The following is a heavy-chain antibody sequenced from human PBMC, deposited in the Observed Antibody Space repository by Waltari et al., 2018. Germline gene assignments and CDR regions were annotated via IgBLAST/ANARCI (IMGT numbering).Heavy chain of an antibody. J-gene: IGHJ3*02. Sequence: EVQLVQSGGGLVKSGGSLRLSCGATGSASDFTFAKTWMNWVRQAPGKGLEWVGHIKSKTDGGTTDYAAPVKGRVSISRDDSKNTVYLQMNSLEIEDTAKYFCTAVWFYTLHIWGQGAVVTVSS. V-gene: IGHV3-15*01. CDR3: TAVWFYTLHI. CDR1: GSASDFTFAKTW. D-gene: IGHD3-16*01. CDR2: IKSKTDGGTT.